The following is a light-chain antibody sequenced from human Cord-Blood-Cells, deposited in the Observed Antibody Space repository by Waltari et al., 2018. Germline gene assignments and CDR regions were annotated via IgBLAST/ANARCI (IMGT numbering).Light chain of an antibody. V-gene: IGLV1-44*01. CDR1: SANIGSNT. J-gene: IGLJ3*02. Sequence: QSVLTQPPSASGTPAQRVTISCSGSSANIGSNTVNWYQQLPGTAPKLPIYRNNQRPSGVPDRFSGSKSGTSASLAISGLQAEDEADYYCAAWDDSLNGWVFGGGTKLTVL. CDR3: AAWDDSLNGWV. CDR2: RNN.